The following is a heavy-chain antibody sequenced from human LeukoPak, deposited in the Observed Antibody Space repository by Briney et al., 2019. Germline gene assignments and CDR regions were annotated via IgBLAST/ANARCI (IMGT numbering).Heavy chain of an antibody. J-gene: IGHJ4*02. V-gene: IGHV3-30*04. CDR3: AREGLIVATISSY. D-gene: IGHD5-12*01. CDR1: GFTFSTYA. CDR2: ISYDGSNK. Sequence: GGSLRLSCAASGFTFSTYAMHWVRQAPGKGLEWVAVISYDGSNKYYADSVKGRFTISRDNAKNSLYLQMNSLRAEDTAVYYCAREGLIVATISSYWGQGTLVTVSS.